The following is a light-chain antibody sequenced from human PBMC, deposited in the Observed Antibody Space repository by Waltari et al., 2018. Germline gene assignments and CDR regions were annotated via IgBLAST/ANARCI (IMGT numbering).Light chain of an antibody. CDR1: SSAVGGYNS. V-gene: IGLV2-14*03. J-gene: IGLJ1*01. Sequence: QSALTQPASVSGSPGQSITISCTGTSSAVGGYNSVSRYQQHPGNAPKLIIYDVSKRPSGVSNRFSGSKSGNTASLTISGLQAEDEADYYCTSYTSSSIFYVFGTGTKVSVL. CDR2: DVS. CDR3: TSYTSSSIFYV.